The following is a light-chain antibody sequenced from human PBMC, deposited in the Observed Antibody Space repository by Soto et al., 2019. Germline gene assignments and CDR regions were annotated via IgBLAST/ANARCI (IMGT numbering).Light chain of an antibody. CDR1: QSVSSY. CDR3: QQYHTSPIT. CDR2: GAS. J-gene: IGKJ5*01. Sequence: EIVLTQSPATLSLSPGERATLSCRASQSVSSYLAWYQQKPGQAPRLLIYGASIRETGIPDRFSGSGSGTEFTLTISRLEPEDFEVDYCQQYHTSPITFGQGTRLEIK. V-gene: IGKV3-20*01.